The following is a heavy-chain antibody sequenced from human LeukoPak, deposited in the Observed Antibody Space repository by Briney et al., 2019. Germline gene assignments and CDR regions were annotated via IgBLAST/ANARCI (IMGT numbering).Heavy chain of an antibody. CDR1: GNYW. V-gene: IGHV3-74*01. CDR3: VSFYETY. D-gene: IGHD2/OR15-2a*01. Sequence: GGSLRLSCAASGNYWMHLVRRAPGKGLVWVSHIDSGGSWTSYADSVKGRFTISKDNAKNTVYLQMNNLRAEDTAVYYCVSFYETYWGRGTLVTVSS. CDR2: IDSGGSWT. J-gene: IGHJ4*02.